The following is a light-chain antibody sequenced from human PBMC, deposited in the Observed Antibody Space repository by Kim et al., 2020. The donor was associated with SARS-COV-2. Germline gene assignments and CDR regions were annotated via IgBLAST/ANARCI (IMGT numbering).Light chain of an antibody. CDR2: DAS. CDR1: ERISSW. Sequence: ASSGDRVTVTCRASERISSWLAWYQKKPGKAPKVVIYDASILESGVPSRFSGSGSGTEFTLTISSPQPDDFATYYCQQYNSYPWTFGQGTKVDIK. CDR3: QQYNSYPWT. J-gene: IGKJ1*01. V-gene: IGKV1-5*01.